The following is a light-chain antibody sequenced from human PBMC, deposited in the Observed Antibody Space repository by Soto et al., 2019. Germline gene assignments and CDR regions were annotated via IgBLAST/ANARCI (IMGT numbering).Light chain of an antibody. CDR1: QSVSSN. J-gene: IGKJ2*01. V-gene: IGKV3-15*01. Sequence: EIVMTQSPATLSVSPGERATLSCRASQSVSSNLAWYQQKPGQAPRLLIYGASTRATAIPARFSGSGSGTGFTLTISSLQSEDFAVYYCQQYNNWLSFGQGTKLEIK. CDR3: QQYNNWLS. CDR2: GAS.